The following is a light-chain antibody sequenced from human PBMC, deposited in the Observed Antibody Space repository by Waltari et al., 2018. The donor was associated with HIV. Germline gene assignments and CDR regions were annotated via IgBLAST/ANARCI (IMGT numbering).Light chain of an antibody. Sequence: QSVLTQPPSASGTPGQRVTISCSGSSSNIGSNFVYWYQQLPGTAPKLLIYVNNQRPSGVPDRFSGSKSGTSASLAISGLRSEEEAAYYCAAWDDSRVVFGGGTKLTVL. V-gene: IGLV1-47*01. J-gene: IGLJ2*01. CDR1: SSNIGSNF. CDR2: VNN. CDR3: AAWDDSRVV.